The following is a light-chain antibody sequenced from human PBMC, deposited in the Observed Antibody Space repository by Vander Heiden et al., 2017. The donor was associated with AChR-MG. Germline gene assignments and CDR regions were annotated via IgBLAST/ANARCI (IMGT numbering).Light chain of an antibody. CDR2: QDS. J-gene: IGLJ2*01. Sequence: SSALPQPPSVSVSPGQTASMTWSGGKWGYKYACWYQQKPGQSPVLVIYQDSKRPSGIPERFTGSNSGNTATLTISGTQAMDEADYYCQAWDSSTDVVFGGGTKLTVL. CDR1: KWGYKY. V-gene: IGLV3-1*01. CDR3: QAWDSSTDVV.